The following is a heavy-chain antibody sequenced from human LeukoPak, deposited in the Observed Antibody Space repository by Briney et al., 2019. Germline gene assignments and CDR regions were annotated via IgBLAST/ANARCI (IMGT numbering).Heavy chain of an antibody. Sequence: GASVKVSCKASGYTFTGYYMHWVRQAPGQGLEWMGWINPYNGNTKYAQQLQDRVTMTSETSTSTAYMELRSLRSDDTAVYYCVRDGGSSGPGGNWGQGTLVTVSS. CDR1: GYTFTGYY. V-gene: IGHV1-18*04. J-gene: IGHJ4*02. CDR3: VRDGGSSGPGGN. CDR2: INPYNGNT. D-gene: IGHD2-15*01.